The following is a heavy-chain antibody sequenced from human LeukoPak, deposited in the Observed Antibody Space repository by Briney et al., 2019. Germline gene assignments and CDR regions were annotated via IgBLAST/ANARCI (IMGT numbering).Heavy chain of an antibody. CDR2: ISYDGSNK. Sequence: GGSLRLSCAASGFTFSSYGMHWVRQAPGKGLEWVAVISYDGSNKYYADSVKGRFTISRDNSKNTLYLQMNSLRDEDTAVYYCAKDLTRDGYNRPLGYWGQGTLVTVSS. V-gene: IGHV3-30*18. J-gene: IGHJ4*02. D-gene: IGHD5-24*01. CDR1: GFTFSSYG. CDR3: AKDLTRDGYNRPLGY.